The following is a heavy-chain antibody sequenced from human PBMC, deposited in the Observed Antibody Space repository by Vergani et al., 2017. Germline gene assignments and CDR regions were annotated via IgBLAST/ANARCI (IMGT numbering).Heavy chain of an antibody. CDR3: ARPYSSGWYYFDY. D-gene: IGHD6-19*01. J-gene: IGHJ4*02. Sequence: QLQLQESGPGLVKPSETLSLTCTVSGGPISSSSYYWGWIRQPPGKGLEWIGSIYYSGSTYYNPSLKSRVTISVDTSKNQFSLKLSSVTAADTAVYYCARPYSSGWYYFDYWGQGTLVTVSS. V-gene: IGHV4-39*01. CDR2: IYYSGST. CDR1: GGPISSSSYY.